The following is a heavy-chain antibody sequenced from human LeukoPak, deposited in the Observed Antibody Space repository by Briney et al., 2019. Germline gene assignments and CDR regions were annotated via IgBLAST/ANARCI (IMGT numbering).Heavy chain of an antibody. CDR3: ARGPGVTIAGDYFDY. CDR1: GYTFTSYG. CDR2: ISAYNGNT. D-gene: IGHD6-19*01. Sequence: GASVKVSCKASGYTFTSYGISWVRQAPGQGLEWMGWISAYNGNTNYAQKLQGRVTMTRVASTSTVYMELSTLRSEDTAVYYCARGPGVTIAGDYFDYWGQGTLVTVSS. J-gene: IGHJ4*02. V-gene: IGHV1-18*01.